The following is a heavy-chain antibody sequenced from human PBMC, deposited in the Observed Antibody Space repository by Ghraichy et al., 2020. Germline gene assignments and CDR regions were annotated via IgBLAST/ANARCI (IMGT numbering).Heavy chain of an antibody. J-gene: IGHJ4*02. V-gene: IGHV1-69*05. D-gene: IGHD2-8*01. Sequence: SVKVSCKASGGTFSSYAISWVRQAPGQGLEWMGGIIPIFGTANYAQKFQGRVTITTDESTSTAYMELSSLRSKDTAVYYCARRTPDCTNGVCYLYYFDYWGQGTLVTVSS. CDR3: ARRTPDCTNGVCYLYYFDY. CDR2: IIPIFGTA. CDR1: GGTFSSYA.